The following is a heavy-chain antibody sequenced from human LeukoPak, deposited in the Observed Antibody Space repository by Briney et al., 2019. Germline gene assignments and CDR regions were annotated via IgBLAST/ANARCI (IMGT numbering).Heavy chain of an antibody. Sequence: SETLSLTCTVSGGSLSSYYWSWIRQPPGKRLESIGYIDYSGSTNYNPSLKGRVSISIDKSRNQFSLKLNSVTAADTAVYYCARLVLQSGYYFIPDYWGQGTLVTVSS. D-gene: IGHD3-22*01. CDR3: ARLVLQSGYYFIPDY. J-gene: IGHJ4*02. CDR2: IDYSGST. V-gene: IGHV4-59*08. CDR1: GGSLSSYY.